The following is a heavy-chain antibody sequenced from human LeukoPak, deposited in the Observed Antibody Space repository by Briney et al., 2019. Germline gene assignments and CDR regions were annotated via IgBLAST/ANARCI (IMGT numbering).Heavy chain of an antibody. J-gene: IGHJ4*02. D-gene: IGHD4-23*01. Sequence: ASVTVSRKASGYTFTGYYMHWVRQAPGQGLEWMGWINPNSGGTNYAQKFQGRVTMTRDTSISTAYMELSRLRSDDTAVYYCARPIWGKGDYGGSNWGQGTLVTVSS. CDR3: ARPIWGKGDYGGSN. CDR2: INPNSGGT. CDR1: GYTFTGYY. V-gene: IGHV1-2*02.